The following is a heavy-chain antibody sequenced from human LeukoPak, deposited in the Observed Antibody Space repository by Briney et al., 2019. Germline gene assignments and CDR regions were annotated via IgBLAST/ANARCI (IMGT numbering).Heavy chain of an antibody. D-gene: IGHD3-22*01. Sequence: GESLKISCKAAGYRFTSHWIGWMRQMPGKGLEWMGILYPGDSDTRYSPSFQGQVTFSADKSINTAYLHWISLRASDTAMYYCARSPRNSSGYWYADYWGQGTLVTVSS. V-gene: IGHV5-51*01. CDR3: ARSPRNSSGYWYADY. J-gene: IGHJ4*02. CDR1: GYRFTSHW. CDR2: LYPGDSDT.